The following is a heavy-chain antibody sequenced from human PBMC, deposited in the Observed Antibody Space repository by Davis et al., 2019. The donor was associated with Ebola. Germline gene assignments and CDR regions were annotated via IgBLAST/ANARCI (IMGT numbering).Heavy chain of an antibody. CDR3: ASRPGGSSAWPNWFDP. CDR2: INPNSGGT. Sequence: ASVKVSCKASGYTFTGYYMHWVRQAPGQGLEWMGRINPNSGGTNYAQKFQGRVTMTRDTSISTAYMELSRLRSDDTAVYYCASRPGGSSAWPNWFDPWGQGTLVTVSS. D-gene: IGHD6-19*01. CDR1: GYTFTGYY. J-gene: IGHJ5*02. V-gene: IGHV1-2*06.